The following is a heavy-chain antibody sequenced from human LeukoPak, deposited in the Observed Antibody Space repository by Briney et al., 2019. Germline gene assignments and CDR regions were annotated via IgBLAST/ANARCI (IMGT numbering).Heavy chain of an antibody. J-gene: IGHJ6*02. D-gene: IGHD1-7*01. V-gene: IGHV3-23*01. CDR2: IYENGGTT. Sequence: GGSLRLSCVGSGFTFRSHAMSWVRQAPEKGLEFVSGIYENGGTTYYADSVKGRFSISRDNSKNSLYLQMNSLRAEDTAVYYCAKRNYHYYYYGMDVWGQGTTVTVSS. CDR3: AKRNYHYYYYGMDV. CDR1: GFTFRSHA.